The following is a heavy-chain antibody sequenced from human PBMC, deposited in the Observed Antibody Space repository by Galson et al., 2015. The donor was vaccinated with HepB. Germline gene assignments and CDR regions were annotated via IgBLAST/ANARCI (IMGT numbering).Heavy chain of an antibody. Sequence: SLRLSCAASGFTFSSYSMNWVRQAPGKGLEWVSSISSSSSYIYYADSVKGRFTISRDNAKNSLYLQMNSLRAEDTAVYYCAKGEWEPESGDFDYWGQGTLVTVSS. D-gene: IGHD1-26*01. V-gene: IGHV3-21*01. J-gene: IGHJ4*02. CDR3: AKGEWEPESGDFDY. CDR1: GFTFSSYS. CDR2: ISSSSSYI.